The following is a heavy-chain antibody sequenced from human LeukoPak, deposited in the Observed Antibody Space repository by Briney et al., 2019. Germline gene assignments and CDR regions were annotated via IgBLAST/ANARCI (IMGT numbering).Heavy chain of an antibody. J-gene: IGHJ4*02. CDR3: EKDGRSSGYLLDY. D-gene: IGHD3-22*01. V-gene: IGHV3-33*06. Sequence: GGSLRLSCAASGFTFSSYGMHWVRQAPGKGLEWVAVIWYDGSNKYYGDSVKGRFTISRDNSKNTLYLQMNSLRDEDTAVYYCEKDGRSSGYLLDYWGQGTLVTVSS. CDR2: IWYDGSNK. CDR1: GFTFSSYG.